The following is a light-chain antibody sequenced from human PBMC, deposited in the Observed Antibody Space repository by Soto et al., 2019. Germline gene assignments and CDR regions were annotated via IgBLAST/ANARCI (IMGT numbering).Light chain of an antibody. CDR1: QTIRYS. V-gene: IGKV1-39*01. CDR2: DAS. Sequence: DLQMTQSPSSLSASVGDRVTITCRASQTIRYSLNWYQQKPGKAPKVLIYDASTLQSGVPPRFSGSGSGTYFSLTISSLQPEDFATYYCLQTACYRTWTFGQGTRVEAK. CDR3: LQTACYRTWT. J-gene: IGKJ1*01.